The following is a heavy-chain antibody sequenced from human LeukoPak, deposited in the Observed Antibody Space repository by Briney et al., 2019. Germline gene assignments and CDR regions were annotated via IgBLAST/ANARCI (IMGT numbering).Heavy chain of an antibody. CDR1: GFTFSSYW. D-gene: IGHD3-3*01. CDR2: INSDGSST. J-gene: IGHJ4*02. V-gene: IGHV3-74*01. CDR3: ASPTYYDFWSGYYTGDY. Sequence: GGPLRLSCAASGFTFSSYWMHWVRQAPGKGLVWVSRINSDGSSTSYADSVKGRFTISRDNAKNTLYLQMNSLRAEDTAVYYCASPTYYDFWSGYYTGDYWGQGTLVTVSS.